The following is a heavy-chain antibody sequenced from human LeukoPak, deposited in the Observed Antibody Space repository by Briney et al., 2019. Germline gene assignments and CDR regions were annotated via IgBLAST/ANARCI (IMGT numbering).Heavy chain of an antibody. CDR1: GFTFGDYA. V-gene: IGHV3-49*04. Sequence: GGSLRLSCTASGFTFGDYAVSWVRQAPGQGLEWVGFIRGTPYGGTTEYAASVKGRFTISRDDSKSIAHLQLNSLKTEDTAVYYCSGTLGELSFYDYWGQGTLVTVSS. CDR2: IRGTPYGGTT. CDR3: SGTLGELSFYDY. J-gene: IGHJ4*02. D-gene: IGHD3-16*02.